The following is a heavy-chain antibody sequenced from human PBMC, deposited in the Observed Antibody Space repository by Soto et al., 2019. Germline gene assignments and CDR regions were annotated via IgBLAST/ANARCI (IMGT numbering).Heavy chain of an antibody. J-gene: IGHJ4*02. D-gene: IGHD6-13*01. CDR1: GFTFDDYA. Sequence: QLVESGGGLIEPGRSLRLSCAASGFTFDDYAIHWVRQAPGKGLEWVSGISWNSAAIDYAVSVKGRFTIVRDNAMNSLYLQMNHLRPEDTAFYYCANDRGSSSWDPIFDFWGQGILVTVSS. V-gene: IGHV3-9*01. CDR2: ISWNSAAI. CDR3: ANDRGSSSWDPIFDF.